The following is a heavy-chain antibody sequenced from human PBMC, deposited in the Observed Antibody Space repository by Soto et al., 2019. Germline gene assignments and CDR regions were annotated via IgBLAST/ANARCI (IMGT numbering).Heavy chain of an antibody. V-gene: IGHV3-30*18. D-gene: IGHD3-3*01. CDR1: GFTFSSYG. J-gene: IGHJ4*02. CDR3: AKEPRFYSGVVIKGNYFDY. CDR2: ISYDGSNK. Sequence: PGGSLRLSCAASGFTFSSYGMHWVRQAPGKGLEWVAVISYDGSNKYYADSVKGRFTISRDNSKNTLYLQMNSLRAEDTAVYYCAKEPRFYSGVVIKGNYFDYWGQGTLVTVSS.